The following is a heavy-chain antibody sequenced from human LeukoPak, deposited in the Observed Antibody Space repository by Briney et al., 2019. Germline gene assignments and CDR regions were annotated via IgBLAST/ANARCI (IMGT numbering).Heavy chain of an antibody. V-gene: IGHV3-23*01. J-gene: IGHJ5*02. D-gene: IGHD6-19*01. CDR1: GFTFSSYA. Sequence: GGSLRLSCAASGFTFSSYAMSWVRQAPGKGLEWVSAISGSGGNTYYADSVKGRFTISRDNSKNTLYLQMNSLRAEDTAVYYCVKDRWSSGWNWFDPLGPGNPGHRLL. CDR3: VKDRWSSGWNWFDP. CDR2: ISGSGGNT.